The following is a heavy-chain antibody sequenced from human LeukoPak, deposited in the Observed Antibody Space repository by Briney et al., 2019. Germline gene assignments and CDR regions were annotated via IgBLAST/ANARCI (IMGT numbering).Heavy chain of an antibody. V-gene: IGHV4-4*02. CDR2: IYPSGST. Sequence: SETLSLTCAVSGDSISSDYWWSWVRQPPGKGLEWIGEIYPSGSTNYNPSLKSRVTISVDKSRNQFSLNLESVTAADTAVYYCVRNGIYSLDYWGQGTLVTVSS. CDR3: VRNGIYSLDY. D-gene: IGHD1-26*01. CDR1: GDSISSDYW. J-gene: IGHJ4*02.